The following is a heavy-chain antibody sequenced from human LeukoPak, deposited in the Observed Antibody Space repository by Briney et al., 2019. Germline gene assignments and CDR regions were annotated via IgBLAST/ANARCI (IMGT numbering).Heavy chain of an antibody. D-gene: IGHD5-24*01. V-gene: IGHV4-39*01. CDR3: ARGDGYNYDY. J-gene: IGHJ4*02. CDR2: IYYSGST. CDR1: GGSISSSSYY. Sequence: SETLSLTCTVSGGSISSSSYYWGWIRQPPGKGLEWIGSIYYSGSTYYNPSLKSRVTISVDTSKNRFSLKLSSVTAADTAVYYCARGDGYNYDYWGQGTLVTVSS.